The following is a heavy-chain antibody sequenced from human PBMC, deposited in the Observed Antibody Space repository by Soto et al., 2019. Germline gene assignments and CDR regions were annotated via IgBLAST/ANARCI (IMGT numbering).Heavy chain of an antibody. Sequence: GGSLRLSCAASGFTFSSYGMHWVRQAPGKGLEWVAVIWYDGSNKYYADSVKGRFTISRDNSKNTLYLQMNSLRAEDTAVYYCARQSGYSSGLMVWYYGMDVWGQGTTVTVSS. V-gene: IGHV3-33*01. CDR1: GFTFSSYG. CDR3: ARQSGYSSGLMVWYYGMDV. D-gene: IGHD6-19*01. J-gene: IGHJ6*02. CDR2: IWYDGSNK.